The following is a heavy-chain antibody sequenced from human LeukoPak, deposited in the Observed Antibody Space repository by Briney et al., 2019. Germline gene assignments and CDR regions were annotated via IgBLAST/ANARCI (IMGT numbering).Heavy chain of an antibody. CDR3: ARDGISCSGGHCYFAS. J-gene: IGHJ4*02. Sequence: GGSLRLSCALSGFIFGNYWMHWVRQAPGKGLVWVSRINNDGSRTTYADSVGGRVTISRDNARNTLYLQMNSLRAEDTAVYYCARDGISCSGGHCYFASWGQGTLVTVSS. V-gene: IGHV3-74*01. D-gene: IGHD2-15*01. CDR1: GFIFGNYW. CDR2: INNDGSRT.